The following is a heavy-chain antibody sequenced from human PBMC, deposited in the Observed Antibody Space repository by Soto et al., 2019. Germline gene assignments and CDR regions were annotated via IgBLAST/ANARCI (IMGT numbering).Heavy chain of an antibody. CDR1: GGTFSSYA. Sequence: ASVKVTCKASGGTFSSYAISWVRQAPGQGLEWMGGIIPIFGTANYAQKFQGRVTITADKSTSTAYMELSSLRSEDTAVYYCARMDTAMVQGDYYYGMDVWGQGTTVTVSS. V-gene: IGHV1-69*06. CDR3: ARMDTAMVQGDYYYGMDV. D-gene: IGHD5-18*01. J-gene: IGHJ6*02. CDR2: IIPIFGTA.